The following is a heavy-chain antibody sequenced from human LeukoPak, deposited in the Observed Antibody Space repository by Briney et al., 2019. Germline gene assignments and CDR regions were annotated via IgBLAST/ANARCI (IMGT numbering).Heavy chain of an antibody. Sequence: GGSLRLSCAASGFTFSTYSMNWVRLAPGKGLEWVSSISTSGAYIYYAESVKGRFTISRDNARNSLYLQMHSLRAEDTAVFYCAGDYGDSLYYNYGMDVWGQGTTVTVSS. CDR2: ISTSGAYI. J-gene: IGHJ6*02. V-gene: IGHV3-21*01. CDR1: GFTFSTYS. CDR3: AGDYGDSLYYNYGMDV. D-gene: IGHD4-17*01.